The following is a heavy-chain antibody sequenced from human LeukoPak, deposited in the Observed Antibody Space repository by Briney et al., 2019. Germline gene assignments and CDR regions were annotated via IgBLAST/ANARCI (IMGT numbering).Heavy chain of an antibody. CDR2: IYTSGST. CDR1: GGSISSYY. J-gene: IGHJ3*02. V-gene: IGHV4-4*07. Sequence: SETLSLTCTASGGSISSYYWSWIRQPAGKGLEWIGRIYTSGSTNYNPSLKSRVTISVDTSKNQFSLKLSSVTAADTAVYYCARDQLWFGDAFDIWGQGTMVTVSS. CDR3: ARDQLWFGDAFDI. D-gene: IGHD3-10*01.